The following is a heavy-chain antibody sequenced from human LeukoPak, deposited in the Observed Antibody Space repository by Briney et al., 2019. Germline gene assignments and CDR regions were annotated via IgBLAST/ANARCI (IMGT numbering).Heavy chain of an antibody. CDR1: GYTFASYD. CDR2: MNPNSGNT. D-gene: IGHD3-3*01. J-gene: IGHJ4*02. Sequence: ASVKVSCKASGYTFASYDINWVRQATGQGLEWMGWMNPNSGNTGYAQKFQGRVTITRNTSISTAYMELSSLRSEDTAVYYCARGLKGSIFGVVPLYYFDYWGQGTLVTVSS. V-gene: IGHV1-8*03. CDR3: ARGLKGSIFGVVPLYYFDY.